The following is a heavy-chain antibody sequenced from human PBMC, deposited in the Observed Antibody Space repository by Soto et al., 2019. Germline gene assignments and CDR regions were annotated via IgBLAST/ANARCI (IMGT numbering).Heavy chain of an antibody. Sequence: ASVKVSCKASGYTFTSYAMNWVRQAPGQRLEWMGRIIPILGIANYAQKFQGRVTITADKSTSTAYMELSSLRSEDTAVYYCARANGIAAANYYYGMDVWGQGTXVTVSS. D-gene: IGHD6-13*01. CDR2: IIPILGIA. CDR1: GYTFTSYA. J-gene: IGHJ6*02. CDR3: ARANGIAAANYYYGMDV. V-gene: IGHV1-69*04.